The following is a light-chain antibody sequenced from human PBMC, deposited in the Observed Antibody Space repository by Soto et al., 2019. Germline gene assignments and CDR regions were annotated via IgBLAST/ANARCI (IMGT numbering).Light chain of an antibody. CDR1: SSDVGSYNL. CDR2: EVS. J-gene: IGLJ1*01. CDR3: CSYTGTPYV. Sequence: QSVLTQPASLSGSPGQSITISCTGTSSDVGSYNLVSWYQQHPGKAPKLMIYEVSKRPSGVSNRFSGSKSGNTASLTISGLQAEDEADYYCCSYTGTPYVFGTGTKVTVL. V-gene: IGLV2-23*02.